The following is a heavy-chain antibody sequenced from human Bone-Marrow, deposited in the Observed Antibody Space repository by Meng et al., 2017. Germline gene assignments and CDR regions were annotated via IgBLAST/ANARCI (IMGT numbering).Heavy chain of an antibody. CDR1: GFTFSNAW. J-gene: IGHJ4*02. CDR2: IKSKSDGGTI. D-gene: IGHD1-26*01. V-gene: IGHV3-15*01. Sequence: EVQLVESGGGLVKPGGSLRLSCAGSGFTFSNAWMNWVRQAPGKGLGWVGRIKSKSDGGTIEYAAPVKGRIAISRDDSKNTVYLQVNTLNTEDTGVYYCSTGWDFDYWGQGTLVTVSS. CDR3: STGWDFDY.